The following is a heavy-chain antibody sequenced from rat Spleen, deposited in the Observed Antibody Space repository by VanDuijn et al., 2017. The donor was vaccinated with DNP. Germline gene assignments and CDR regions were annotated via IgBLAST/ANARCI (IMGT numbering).Heavy chain of an antibody. D-gene: IGHD1-4*01. Sequence: EVQLQESGPGLVKPSQSLSLPCSVTGYSITSGYRWSWIRKFPGNKLEWMGYIDSAGITNYNPSLKSRISITRDTSKNQFFLQVNSVTTEDTATYYCARWPGYNPPYAMDAWGQGTSVTVSS. CDR3: ARWPGYNPPYAMDA. J-gene: IGHJ4*01. CDR1: GYSITSGYR. V-gene: IGHV3-3*01. CDR2: IDSAGIT.